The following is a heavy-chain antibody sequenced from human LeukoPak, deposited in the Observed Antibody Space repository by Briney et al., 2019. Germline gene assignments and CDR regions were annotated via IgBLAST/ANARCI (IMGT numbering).Heavy chain of an antibody. CDR3: ARQAMVRGVIAEDYYGMDV. J-gene: IGHJ6*02. V-gene: IGHV4-59*08. Sequence: SETLSLTCTVSGGSISSYYWSWIRQPPGKGLEWIGYIYYSGSTNYNPSLKSRVTISVDTSKNQFSLKLSSVTAADTAVYYCARQAMVRGVIAEDYYGMDVWGQGTTVTVSS. D-gene: IGHD3-10*01. CDR1: GGSISSYY. CDR2: IYYSGST.